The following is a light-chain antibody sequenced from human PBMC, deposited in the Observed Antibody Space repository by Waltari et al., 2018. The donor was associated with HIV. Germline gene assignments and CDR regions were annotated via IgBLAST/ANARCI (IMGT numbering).Light chain of an antibody. CDR3: QVWDTATAHVI. V-gene: IGLV3-21*04. CDR1: NIGSKS. CDR2: YDS. J-gene: IGLJ2*01. Sequence: SYVVTQPPSVSVAPGQTARISCGGDNIGSKSVHWYQQRPGQAPVLVIYYDSDRPSGLPERCSRTSSGSTDTLTISRVGAGDEADYFCQVWDTATAHVIFGGGTKLTVL.